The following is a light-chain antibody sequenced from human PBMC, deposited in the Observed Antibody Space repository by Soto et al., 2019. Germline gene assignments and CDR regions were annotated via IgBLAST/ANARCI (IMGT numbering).Light chain of an antibody. V-gene: IGKV3-20*01. J-gene: IGKJ5*01. CDR1: QSVSSNN. Sequence: EIVLTQSPGTLSLSPGERATLSCRASQSVSSNNLAWYQQKPGQAPRLLIYGTSTRATGIPDRFSGSGSGTDFTLIINRLEPEDVAIYYCQQYGGSPRITFGQGTRLEIK. CDR3: QQYGGSPRIT. CDR2: GTS.